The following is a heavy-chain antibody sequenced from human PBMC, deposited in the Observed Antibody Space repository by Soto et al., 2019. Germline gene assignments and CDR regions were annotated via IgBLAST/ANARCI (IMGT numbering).Heavy chain of an antibody. D-gene: IGHD2-2*02. Sequence: SVKVSCKASGGTFSSYAISWVRQAPGQGLEWMGGIIPIFGTANYAQKFQGRVTITADKSTSTAYMELSSLRSEDTAVYYCARDDHCSSTTCYTGGFDYWGQGTLVTVSS. CDR2: IIPIFGTA. V-gene: IGHV1-69*06. J-gene: IGHJ4*02. CDR3: ARDDHCSSTTCYTGGFDY. CDR1: GGTFSSYA.